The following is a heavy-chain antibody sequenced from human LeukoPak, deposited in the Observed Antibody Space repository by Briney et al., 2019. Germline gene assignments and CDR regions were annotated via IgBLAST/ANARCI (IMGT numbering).Heavy chain of an antibody. V-gene: IGHV1-8*02. D-gene: IGHD3-3*01. J-gene: IGHJ6*03. Sequence: ASVKVSCKASGYTFTSYDINWVRQATGQGLEWMGWMNPNSGNTGYAQKFQGRVTMTRDMSTGTVYMELSSLRSEDTAVYYCARGSGDDFWSGYYYYYMDVWGKGTTVTVSS. CDR1: GYTFTSYD. CDR3: ARGSGDDFWSGYYYYYMDV. CDR2: MNPNSGNT.